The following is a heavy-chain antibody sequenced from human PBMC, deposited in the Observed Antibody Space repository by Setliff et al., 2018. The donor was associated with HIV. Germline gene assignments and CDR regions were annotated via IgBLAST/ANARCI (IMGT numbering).Heavy chain of an antibody. Sequence: GGSLRLSCAASGFTFSRYAMSWVRQAPGKGLEWVSSISGSGGSTYYAESVKGRFTISRDNSKNTLYLQMNSLRPEDTAVYYCVKTDSSSWLNPYNWFDPWGQGTLVTVSS. CDR1: GFTFSRYA. D-gene: IGHD6-13*01. CDR2: ISGSGGST. V-gene: IGHV3-23*01. J-gene: IGHJ5*02. CDR3: VKTDSSSWLNPYNWFDP.